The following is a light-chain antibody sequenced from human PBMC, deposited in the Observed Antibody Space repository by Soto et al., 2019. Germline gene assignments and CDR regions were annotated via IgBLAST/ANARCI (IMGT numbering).Light chain of an antibody. CDR2: DVN. CDR1: SSDVGSYDL. V-gene: IGLV2-14*02. Sequence: QSVLTQPASVSGSPGQSIAISCTGTSSDVGSYDLVSWYQQRPAKAPKLMIYDVNQRPSGVPDRFSGSKSGNTASLTSSGLQAEDEADYYCCSYTGTYTVVFGGGTKLTVL. J-gene: IGLJ2*01. CDR3: CSYTGTYTVV.